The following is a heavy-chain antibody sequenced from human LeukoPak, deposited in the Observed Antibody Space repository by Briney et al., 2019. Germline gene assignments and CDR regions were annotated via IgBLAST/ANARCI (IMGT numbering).Heavy chain of an antibody. J-gene: IGHJ4*02. CDR2: IKQDGSEK. CDR1: GFTFSSYW. V-gene: IGHV3-7*03. Sequence: GGSLRLSCAASGFTFSSYWMSWVRQAPGTGLEWVANIKQDGSEKYYVESVKGRFTISRDKAKNSLYLQMNRVRDEDTAGYYWAREYCSGVTCYLPGYWGQGTLVTVSS. CDR3: AREYCSGVTCYLPGY. D-gene: IGHD2-15*01.